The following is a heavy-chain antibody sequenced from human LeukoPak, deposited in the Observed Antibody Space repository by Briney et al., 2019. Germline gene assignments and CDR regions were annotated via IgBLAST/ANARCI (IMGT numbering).Heavy chain of an antibody. CDR3: AGLSGYCSSTSCPGDW. CDR1: GGSISSSSYY. J-gene: IGHJ4*02. D-gene: IGHD2-2*01. CDR2: IYYSGST. Sequence: SETLSLTCTVSGGSISSSSYYWGWIRQPPGKGLEWIGSIYYSGSTYYNPSLKSRVTISVDTSKNQFSLKLSSVTAADTAVYYCAGLSGYCSSTSCPGDWWGQGTLVTVSS. V-gene: IGHV4-39*01.